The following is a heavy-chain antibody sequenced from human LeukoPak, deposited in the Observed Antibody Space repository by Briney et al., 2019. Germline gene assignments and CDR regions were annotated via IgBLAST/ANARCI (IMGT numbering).Heavy chain of an antibody. CDR1: GFTVSSNY. V-gene: IGHV3-66*01. CDR3: ARSGRGGAFDI. Sequence: PGGSLRLSCAASGFTVSSNYMSWVRQAPGKGLEWVSVIYSGGSTYYADSVKGRFTISRDNAKNTLYQQMNSLRAEDTAVYYCARSGRGGAFDIWGQGTMVTVSS. J-gene: IGHJ3*02. CDR2: IYSGGST. D-gene: IGHD1-26*01.